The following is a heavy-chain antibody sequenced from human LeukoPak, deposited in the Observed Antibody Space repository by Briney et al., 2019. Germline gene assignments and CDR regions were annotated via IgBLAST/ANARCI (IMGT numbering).Heavy chain of an antibody. CDR2: IYHSGST. CDR3: ARERMTTRAKGAFDI. CDR1: GGSISSGGYS. D-gene: IGHD1-14*01. J-gene: IGHJ3*02. V-gene: IGHV4-30-2*01. Sequence: PSQTLSLTCAVSGGSISSGGYSWSWIRQPPGKGLEWIGYIYHSGSTYYNPSLKSRVTISVDRSKNQFSLKLSSVTAADTAVYYCARERMTTRAKGAFDIWGQGTMVTVSS.